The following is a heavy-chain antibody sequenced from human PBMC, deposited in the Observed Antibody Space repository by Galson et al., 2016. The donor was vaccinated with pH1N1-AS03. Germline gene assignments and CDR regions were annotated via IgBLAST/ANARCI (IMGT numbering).Heavy chain of an antibody. D-gene: IGHD1-26*01. Sequence: SLRLSCAASGFTFSSSWMSWVRQAPGKGLEWVANIRQDGSDKYYVDPVRGRFTISRDNAKNSLYLQMNSLRAEDTAVYYCVKGGTNFDSWGQGTLVTVSS. CDR3: VKGGTNFDS. CDR1: GFTFSSSW. CDR2: IRQDGSDK. V-gene: IGHV3-7*01. J-gene: IGHJ4*02.